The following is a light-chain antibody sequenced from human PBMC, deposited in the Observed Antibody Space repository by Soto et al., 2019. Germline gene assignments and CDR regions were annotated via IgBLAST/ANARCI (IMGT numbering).Light chain of an antibody. CDR1: SSDVGANNF. CDR2: EVS. Sequence: QSALTQPASVSGSPGQSINISCTGTSSDVGANNFVSWYQQYPGKAPKLIIREVSNRPSGVSNRFSGSKSGNTASLTISGLQAEDEADYYCNSYTNAAARVFGTGTKLTVL. V-gene: IGLV2-14*01. J-gene: IGLJ1*01. CDR3: NSYTNAAARV.